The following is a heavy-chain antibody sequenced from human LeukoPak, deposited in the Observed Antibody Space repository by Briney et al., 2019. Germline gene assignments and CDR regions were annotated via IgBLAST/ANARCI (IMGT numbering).Heavy chain of an antibody. V-gene: IGHV3-30*04. J-gene: IGHJ3*01. CDR2: ISVDGPNK. CDR3: ARDRDWYDTNPNRPDPYDALDF. D-gene: IGHD1-14*01. CDR1: GFKFTNHA. Sequence: RGSLRLSCAASGFKFTNHAMHWVRQAPGKGLEWVGVISVDGPNKYYADSVKGRFTISRDNLRDTVYLQMNSVTSDDTAVYYCARDRDWYDTNPNRPDPYDALDFWGQGTMVTASS.